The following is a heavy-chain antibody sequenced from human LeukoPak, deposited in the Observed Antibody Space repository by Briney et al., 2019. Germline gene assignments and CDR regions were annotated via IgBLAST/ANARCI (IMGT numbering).Heavy chain of an antibody. CDR3: ARDGQGSGKTYDY. D-gene: IGHD1-1*01. V-gene: IGHV1-2*02. J-gene: IGHJ4*02. Sequence: ASVKVSCKASGYTFTDYYMHWVRQAPGQGLEWMGWINPKSGSTNYAQQYQGGVTMTRDTSIRTAYMELSSLRPDDTAVYFCARDGQGSGKTYDYWGQGTLVTVSS. CDR2: INPKSGST. CDR1: GYTFTDYY.